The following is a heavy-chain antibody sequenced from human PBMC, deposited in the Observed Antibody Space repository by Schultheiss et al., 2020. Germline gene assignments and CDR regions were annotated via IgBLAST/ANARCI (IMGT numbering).Heavy chain of an antibody. CDR2: IKSKTDGGTT. CDR3: AKTLLWFGDHYGMDV. V-gene: IGHV3-15*01. J-gene: IGHJ6*02. Sequence: GGSLRLSCAASGFTVSSNYMSWVRQAPGKGLEWVGRIKSKTDGGTTDYAAPVKGRFTISRDDSKNTLYLQMNSLRAEDTAVYYCAKTLLWFGDHYGMDVWGQGTTVTVSS. CDR1: GFTVSSNY. D-gene: IGHD3-10*01.